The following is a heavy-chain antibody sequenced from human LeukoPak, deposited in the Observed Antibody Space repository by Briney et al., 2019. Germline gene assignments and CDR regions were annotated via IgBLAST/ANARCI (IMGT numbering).Heavy chain of an antibody. V-gene: IGHV3-21*01. CDR1: GFTFSSYS. CDR2: ISSSSRYI. CDR3: ARVVGYCSSTSCNRVKNWFDP. Sequence: GGSLRLSCAASGFTFSSYSMKGVRQAPGKGLEWVSSISSSSRYIYYADSVKGRFTISRDNAKNSLYLQMNSLRAEDTAVYYCARVVGYCSSTSCNRVKNWFDPWGQGTLVTVSS. D-gene: IGHD2-2*02. J-gene: IGHJ5*02.